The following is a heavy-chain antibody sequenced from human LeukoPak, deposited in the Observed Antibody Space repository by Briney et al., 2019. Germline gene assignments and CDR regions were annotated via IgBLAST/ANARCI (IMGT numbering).Heavy chain of an antibody. J-gene: IGHJ4*02. Sequence: SETLSLTCTVSGASISDYYWSWIRQPPGKGLEWIGYIYYSGSTNYNPSLKSRVTISVDTSKNQFSLKLSSVTAADTAVFYSARAKAAAGIDYFDYWGQGTLVTVSS. CDR3: ARAKAAAGIDYFDY. D-gene: IGHD6-13*01. V-gene: IGHV4-59*01. CDR2: IYYSGST. CDR1: GASISDYY.